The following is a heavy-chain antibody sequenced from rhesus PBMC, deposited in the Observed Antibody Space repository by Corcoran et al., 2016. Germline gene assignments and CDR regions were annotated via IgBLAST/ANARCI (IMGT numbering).Heavy chain of an antibody. V-gene: IGHV1-111*01. J-gene: IGHJ4*01. CDR3: ATTVVFLGWSDIDY. Sequence: VQLVQSGAAVKKPGASVKISCKASGYTFTAYYLHWVRQAPGKGLEWMGRVDPEDGEADYAQKFQDRVTITRDTSTDTAYMELSSLRSEDTAVYYCATTVVFLGWSDIDYWGQGVLVTVSS. CDR1: GYTFTAYY. CDR2: VDPEDGEA. D-gene: IGHD3-22*01.